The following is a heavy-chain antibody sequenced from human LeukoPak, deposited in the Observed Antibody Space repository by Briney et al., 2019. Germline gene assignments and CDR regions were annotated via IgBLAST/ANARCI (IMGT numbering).Heavy chain of an antibody. CDR3: ARVLSSGQWQAGYYFDS. V-gene: IGHV3-7*01. CDR1: GFTFSSYW. CDR2: IKADGSEK. D-gene: IGHD3-10*01. Sequence: PGGSLRLSCAASGFTFSSYWMTWVRQAPGKGLEWVAIIKADGSEKYYVDSVEGRFTISRDNAKNSLYLQMNSLRAEDTAVYYCARVLSSGQWQAGYYFDSWGQGTLVTVSS. J-gene: IGHJ4*02.